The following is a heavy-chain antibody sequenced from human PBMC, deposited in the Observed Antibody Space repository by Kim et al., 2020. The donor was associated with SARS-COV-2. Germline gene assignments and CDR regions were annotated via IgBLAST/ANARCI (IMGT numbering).Heavy chain of an antibody. CDR3: AINDYGDYGWFDP. V-gene: IGHV5-51*01. D-gene: IGHD4-17*01. Sequence: RYSPSSQGQVTISADKSISTAYLQWSSLKASDTAMYYCAINDYGDYGWFDPWGQGTLVTVSS. J-gene: IGHJ5*02.